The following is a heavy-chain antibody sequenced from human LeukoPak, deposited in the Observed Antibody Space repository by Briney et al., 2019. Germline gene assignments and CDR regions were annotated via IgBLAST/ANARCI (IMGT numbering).Heavy chain of an antibody. Sequence: ASVKVPCKASGYTFTGHYIHWVRQAPGQGLEWMGWINPNISGTNYAQKFQGRVTMTGDRSISTAYMELSRLRSDDTAVYYCARERTPGSGYGVDYWGQGTVVTVSS. J-gene: IGHJ4*02. CDR1: GYTFTGHY. D-gene: IGHD6-25*01. CDR2: INPNISGT. CDR3: ARERTPGSGYGVDY. V-gene: IGHV1-2*02.